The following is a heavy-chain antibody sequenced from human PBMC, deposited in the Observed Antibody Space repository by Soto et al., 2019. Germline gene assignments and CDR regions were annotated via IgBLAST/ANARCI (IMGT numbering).Heavy chain of an antibody. D-gene: IGHD2-2*01. CDR2: IYYSGST. Sequence: KASETLSLTCTVSGGSISSGGYYWSWIRQHPGKGLEWIGYIYYSGSTYYNPSLKSRVTISVDTSKNQFSLKLSSVTAADTAVYYCARQPIVLVPASLSRFERWGRATLFPTSS. CDR1: GGSISSGGYY. J-gene: IGHJ5*02. CDR3: ARQPIVLVPASLSRFER. V-gene: IGHV4-31*03.